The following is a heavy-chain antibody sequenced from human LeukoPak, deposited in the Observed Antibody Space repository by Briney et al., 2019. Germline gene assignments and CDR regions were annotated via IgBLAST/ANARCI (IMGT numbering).Heavy chain of an antibody. D-gene: IGHD5-18*01. V-gene: IGHV1-24*01. Sequence: ASVKVSCKVSGKTLSDLSIHWLRQPPGKGLEWLGGSDPEDGERTYAQMFQGRVTMTEDTSIDTAYMEPSSLRSEDTAVYYCVTGFTTMAVDYFDYWGQGTLVTVSP. J-gene: IGHJ4*02. CDR3: VTGFTTMAVDYFDY. CDR2: SDPEDGER. CDR1: GKTLSDLS.